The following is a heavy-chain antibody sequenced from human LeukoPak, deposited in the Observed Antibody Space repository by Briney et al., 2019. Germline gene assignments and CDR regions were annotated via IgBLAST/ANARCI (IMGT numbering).Heavy chain of an antibody. D-gene: IGHD4-4*01. CDR2: INPKNGDT. CDR3: VRDDYNGNSFDS. V-gene: IGHV1-2*02. Sequence: ASVRVPCEASGYSFTASYMHWVRQAPGQGLEWVGCINPKNGDTSSAQRFQGRVTMTRDTSFSTAYMDLSSLRSDDTAVYYCVRDDYNGNSFDSWGLGTLVTVSS. CDR1: GYSFTASY. J-gene: IGHJ5*01.